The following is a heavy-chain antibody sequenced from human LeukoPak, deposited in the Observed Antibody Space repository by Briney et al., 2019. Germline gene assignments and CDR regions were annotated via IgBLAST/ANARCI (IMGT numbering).Heavy chain of an antibody. CDR1: GGSLSTYF. Sequence: SETLSLTCTVSGGSLSTYFWTWIRQPPGKGLEWIGYIYYSGTTNYHPSLESLVTISVDTSKNQFSLKLNSVTAADTAVYYCAIDRRASGSYYADWGQGILVTVSS. D-gene: IGHD1-26*01. V-gene: IGHV4-59*12. CDR2: IYYSGTT. J-gene: IGHJ4*02. CDR3: AIDRRASGSYYAD.